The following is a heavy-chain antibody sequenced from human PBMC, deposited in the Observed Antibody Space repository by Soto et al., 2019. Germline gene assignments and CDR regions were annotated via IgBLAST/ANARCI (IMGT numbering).Heavy chain of an antibody. Sequence: QVQLVESGGGVVQPGRFLRLSCAASGFTFSSYAMHWVRQAPGKGLEWVAVISYDGSNKYYADSVKGRFTISRDNSKNTLYLQMNSLRAEDTAVYYCARDLYEGSGWYLLDYWGQGTLVTVSS. V-gene: IGHV3-30-3*01. CDR2: ISYDGSNK. J-gene: IGHJ4*02. D-gene: IGHD6-19*01. CDR1: GFTFSSYA. CDR3: ARDLYEGSGWYLLDY.